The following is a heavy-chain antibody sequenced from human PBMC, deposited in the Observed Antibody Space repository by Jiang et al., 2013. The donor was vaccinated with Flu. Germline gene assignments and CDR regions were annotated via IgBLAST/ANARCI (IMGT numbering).Heavy chain of an antibody. CDR2: ISSRSSYI. CDR1: GLTFSTYS. J-gene: IGHJ5*02. D-gene: IGHD6-19*01. Sequence: VQLLESGGGLVKPGGSLRLSCAASGLTFSTYSMNWVRQAPGKGLEWVSSISSRSSYIDYADSVKGRFTISRDNAKNSLYLQMNSLRGEDTAVYYCARDRAVAGTNWLDPWGQGTLVTVSS. V-gene: IGHV3-21*01. CDR3: ARDRAVAGTNWLDP.